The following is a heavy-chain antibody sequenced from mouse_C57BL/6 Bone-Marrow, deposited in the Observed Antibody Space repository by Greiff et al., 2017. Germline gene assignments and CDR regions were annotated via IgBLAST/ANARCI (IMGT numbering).Heavy chain of an antibody. Sequence: VQLKESGPGLAKPSQTLSLTCSVTGYSITSAYWNWIRKFPGNKLEYMGYISYSGSTYYNPSLKSRISITRDTSKNQYYLQLNSVTTEDTATYYCARSGGNYCAMDYWGQGTSVTVSS. D-gene: IGHD2-1*01. CDR2: ISYSGST. CDR1: GYSITSAY. CDR3: ARSGGNYCAMDY. J-gene: IGHJ4*01. V-gene: IGHV3-8*01.